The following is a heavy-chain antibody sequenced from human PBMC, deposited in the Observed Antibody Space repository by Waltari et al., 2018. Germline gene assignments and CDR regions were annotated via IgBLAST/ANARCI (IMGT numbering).Heavy chain of an antibody. CDR1: GFVFSTYA. Sequence: QVQLVESGGGVVQPGRSLRLSGAASGFVFSTYAMHWVRQAPGKGLEWVAVLSYDGSNKYYTDSLKGRFTISRDNSKNTMYLQMDSLRTDDTAVYYCARENRQWLAPEPYYFDYWGRGTLVTVTS. D-gene: IGHD6-19*01. V-gene: IGHV3-30*10. CDR3: ARENRQWLAPEPYYFDY. CDR2: LSYDGSNK. J-gene: IGHJ4*02.